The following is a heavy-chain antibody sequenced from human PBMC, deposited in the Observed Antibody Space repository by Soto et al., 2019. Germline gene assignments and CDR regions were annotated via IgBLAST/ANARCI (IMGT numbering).Heavy chain of an antibody. D-gene: IGHD6-13*01. Sequence: QITLKESGPTLVKPTQTLTLTCTFSGFSLSTSGEGVGWFRQPPGKALEWLILIYWDDDKRYSPSLKTRLTITKDTSKNQVVLTMTNMEPVDTATYYCARRRSSSWHFDHWGQGTLVTVSS. CDR2: IYWDDDK. V-gene: IGHV2-5*02. CDR1: GFSLSTSGEG. J-gene: IGHJ4*02. CDR3: ARRRSSSWHFDH.